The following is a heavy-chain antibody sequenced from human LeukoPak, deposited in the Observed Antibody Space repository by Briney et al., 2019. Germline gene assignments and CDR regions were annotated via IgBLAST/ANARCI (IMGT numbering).Heavy chain of an antibody. D-gene: IGHD4-17*01. V-gene: IGHV3-30*18. CDR1: GFTFSSYA. J-gene: IGHJ3*02. CDR3: AKDRKTTAGAFDI. Sequence: GGSLRLSCAASGFTFSSYAMSWVRQAPGKGLEWVAVISYDGSNKYYADSVKGRFTISRDNSKNTLYLQMNSLRAEDTAVYYCAKDRKTTAGAFDIWGQGTMVTVSS. CDR2: ISYDGSNK.